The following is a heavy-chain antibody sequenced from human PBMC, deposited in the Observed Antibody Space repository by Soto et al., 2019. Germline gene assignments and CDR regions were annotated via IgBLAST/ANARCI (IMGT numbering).Heavy chain of an antibody. CDR2: IGSSGLSV. Sequence: QVHLVESGGGLVKPGGSLRLSCAASGFTFSDYQMSWIRQAPGKGLEWVSYIGSSGLSVYYEDSVKGRFTISRDNANNSLYLQMNRLRAEDSAVYYCARDRRQLLSDNYYYCYVDVWSKGTTVSASS. CDR3: ARDRRQLLSDNYYYCYVDV. V-gene: IGHV3-11*01. CDR1: GFTFSDYQ. J-gene: IGHJ6*03. D-gene: IGHD2-2*01.